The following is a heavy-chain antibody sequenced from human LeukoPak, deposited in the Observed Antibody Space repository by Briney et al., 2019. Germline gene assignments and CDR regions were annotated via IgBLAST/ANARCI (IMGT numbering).Heavy chain of an antibody. CDR3: ARPSTILDADYYYYGMDV. J-gene: IGHJ6*02. D-gene: IGHD5-18*01. Sequence: GESLKISCKGSGYSFTSYWISWVRQMPGKGLEWMGRIDPSDSYTNYSPSFQGHVTISADKSISTAYLQWSSLKASDTAMYYCARPSTILDADYYYYGMDVWGQGTTVTVSS. V-gene: IGHV5-10-1*01. CDR1: GYSFTSYW. CDR2: IDPSDSYT.